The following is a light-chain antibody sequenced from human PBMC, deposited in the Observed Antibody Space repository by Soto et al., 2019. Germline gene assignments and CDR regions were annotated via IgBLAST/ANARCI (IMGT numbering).Light chain of an antibody. V-gene: IGKV3-20*01. Sequence: EIVLTQSPGTLSLSPGERATLSCRASQSVRRNFLAWYQHKPGQAPRLLIYGASSRATGIPDRFSGSGSGTDFTLTISRLEPEDFAVYYYQQYGSSPPYTFGQGTKLGIK. CDR1: QSVRRNF. J-gene: IGKJ2*01. CDR3: QQYGSSPPYT. CDR2: GAS.